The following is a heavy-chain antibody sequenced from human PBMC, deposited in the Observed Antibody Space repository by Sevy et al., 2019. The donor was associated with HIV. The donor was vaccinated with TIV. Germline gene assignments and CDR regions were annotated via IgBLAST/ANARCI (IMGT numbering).Heavy chain of an antibody. CDR1: GFTFSSYW. J-gene: IGHJ4*02. CDR3: ARLFYGSADY. D-gene: IGHD3-10*01. V-gene: IGHV3-7*01. CDR2: INPYGSET. Sequence: GGSLRLSCAASGFTFSSYWMSWVRQAPGKGLEWLATINPYGSETFYVDSVKGRFTISRHNPRKSVYLQMTSLSAEDTAVYYCARLFYGSADYWGQGTLVTVSS.